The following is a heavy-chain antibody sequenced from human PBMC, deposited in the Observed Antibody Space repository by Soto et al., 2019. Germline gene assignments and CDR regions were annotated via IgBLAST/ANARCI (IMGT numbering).Heavy chain of an antibody. Sequence: EVQVVESGGVLVKPGGSLRLSCAASGFSFSSYSLNWFRQAPGKGLEWVSSISGTSTDIYYTDLVKGRFTISRDNVKNSLYLQMNSLRAEDTAVYYCARESDPAKAFDIWGQGTMVTVSS. V-gene: IGHV3-21*01. J-gene: IGHJ3*02. CDR1: GFSFSSYS. CDR3: ARESDPAKAFDI. CDR2: ISGTSTDI.